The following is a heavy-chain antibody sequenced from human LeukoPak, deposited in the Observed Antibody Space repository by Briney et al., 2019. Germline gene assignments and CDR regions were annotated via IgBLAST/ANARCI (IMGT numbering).Heavy chain of an antibody. V-gene: IGHV3-7*03. CDR2: IKHDEREE. J-gene: IGHJ6*02. D-gene: IGHD3-16*01. CDR1: GFTFSESW. CDR3: ARGGGLDV. Sequence: PGGSLRLSCVASGFTFSESWMTWVRQAPGKGLEWVASIKHDEREEYYADSVKGRFSMSRDNGKNSLYLQMSNLRAEDTAVHFCARGGGLDVWGQGATVTVSS.